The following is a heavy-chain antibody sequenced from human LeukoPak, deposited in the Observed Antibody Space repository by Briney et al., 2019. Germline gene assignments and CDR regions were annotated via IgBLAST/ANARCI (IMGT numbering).Heavy chain of an antibody. CDR3: AVAPGDY. CDR1: GYTFTSYA. CDR2: INPNSDYT. D-gene: IGHD2-21*01. V-gene: IGHV1-2*02. Sequence: ASVKVSCKASGYTFTSYAISWVRQAPGQGLEWMGWINPNSDYTFYAQKFQGRVTLTRDTSISTVYMELTTLTSDDTALYYCAVAPGDYWGQGTLVSVSA. J-gene: IGHJ4*02.